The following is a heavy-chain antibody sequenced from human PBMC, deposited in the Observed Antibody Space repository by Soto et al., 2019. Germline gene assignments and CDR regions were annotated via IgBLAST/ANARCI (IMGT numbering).Heavy chain of an antibody. CDR2: IKGDGSAK. J-gene: IGHJ3*02. CDR1: GFTFGNYW. Sequence: EVQLVESGGGLVQPWGSLRLSCAASGFTFGNYWMTWVRQAPGKGPEGGDNIKGDGSAKSYLDSVRGRFTVSRDNAENSLFLQMNILRAADTAIYYCARDVSPGSSGYYLDALDIWGQGTMVTVS. V-gene: IGHV3-7*05. CDR3: ARDVSPGSSGYYLDALDI. D-gene: IGHD6-25*01.